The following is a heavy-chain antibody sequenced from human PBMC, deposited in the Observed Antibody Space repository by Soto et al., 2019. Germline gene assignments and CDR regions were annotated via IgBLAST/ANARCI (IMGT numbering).Heavy chain of an antibody. V-gene: IGHV3-23*01. Sequence: VLSLRLPCAASGFTCGGFAMSWVRQAPGKGLEWVSVISGSGGTTYYADSVKGRFTISRGNSKTTLYLQMNSLRSDDTAVYYCAKTVHYDILTGYPHFDYWGQGTLVTVSS. CDR2: ISGSGGTT. CDR3: AKTVHYDILTGYPHFDY. D-gene: IGHD3-9*01. J-gene: IGHJ4*02. CDR1: GFTCGGFA.